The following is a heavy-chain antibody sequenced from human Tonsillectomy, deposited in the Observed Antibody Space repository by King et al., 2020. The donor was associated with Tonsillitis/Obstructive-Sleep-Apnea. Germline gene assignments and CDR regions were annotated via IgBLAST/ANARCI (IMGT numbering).Heavy chain of an antibody. CDR1: GFTFSDHY. J-gene: IGHJ4*02. CDR3: ARVRTSSPVYNLDY. V-gene: IGHV3-72*01. D-gene: IGHD1-14*01. Sequence: QLVQSGGGLVQPGGSLRLSCAASGFTFSDHYMDWVRQAPGKGLEWVGRTRNKAHSYTTEYAASVKGRFTISRDDSENSLYLQMNSLKTADTAVYYCARVRTSSPVYNLDYWGQGTLVTVSS. CDR2: TRNKAHSYTT.